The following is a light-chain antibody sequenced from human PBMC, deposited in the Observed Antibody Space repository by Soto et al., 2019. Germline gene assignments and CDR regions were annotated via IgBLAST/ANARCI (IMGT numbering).Light chain of an antibody. CDR1: SSDVGGYNY. CDR2: DVS. J-gene: IGLJ2*01. V-gene: IGLV2-14*01. CDR3: SSYTISRTRV. Sequence: QSALTQPASVSGSPGQSITISCTGTSSDVGGYNYVSWYQQHPGKAPKLMIYDVSNRPSGVSNRFSGSKSGNTASLTISGLQAEDEADYYCSSYTISRTRVFGGGTKLTVL.